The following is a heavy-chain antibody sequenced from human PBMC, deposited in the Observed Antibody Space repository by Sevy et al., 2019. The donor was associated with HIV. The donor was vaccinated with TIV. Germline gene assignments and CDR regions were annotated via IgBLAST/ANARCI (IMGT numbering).Heavy chain of an antibody. D-gene: IGHD3-22*01. CDR2: INHSGST. J-gene: IGHJ6*02. Sequence: SETLSLTCAVYGGSFSGYYWSWIRQPPGKGLEWIGEINHSGSTNYNPSLKSRVTISVDTSKNQFSLKLSSVTAADTAVYYCARGVMYYYDSSGYYPPYYYYGMDVWGQGTTVTVSS. V-gene: IGHV4-34*01. CDR3: ARGVMYYYDSSGYYPPYYYYGMDV. CDR1: GGSFSGYY.